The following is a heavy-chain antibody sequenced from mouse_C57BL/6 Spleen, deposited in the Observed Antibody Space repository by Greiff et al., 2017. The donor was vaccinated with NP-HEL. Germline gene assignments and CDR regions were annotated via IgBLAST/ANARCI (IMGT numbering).Heavy chain of an antibody. D-gene: IGHD2-3*01. CDR3: ARGERWLPSWFAY. CDR2: IDPSDSYT. J-gene: IGHJ3*01. Sequence: QVQLQQPGAELVKPGASVKLSCKASGYTFTSYWMQWVKQRPGQGLEWIGEIDPSDSYTNYNQKFKGKATLTVDTSSSTAYMQLSSLTSEDSAVYYCARGERWLPSWFAYWGQGTLVTVSA. V-gene: IGHV1-50*01. CDR1: GYTFTSYW.